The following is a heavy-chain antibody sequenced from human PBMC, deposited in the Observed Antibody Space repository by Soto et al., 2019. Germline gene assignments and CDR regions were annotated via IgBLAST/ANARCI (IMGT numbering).Heavy chain of an antibody. V-gene: IGHV3-21*01. CDR2: ISSSSSYI. J-gene: IGHJ4*02. CDR1: GFTFSSYS. CDR3: ARGRGGRMITFGGVITVSDY. Sequence: LSLTCAASGFTFSSYSMTWVRQAPGKGLEWVSSISSSSSYIYYADSVKGRFTISRDNAKNSLYLQMKSLRAEDTAVYYCARGRGGRMITFGGVITVSDYWGQGTLVTVSS. D-gene: IGHD3-16*01.